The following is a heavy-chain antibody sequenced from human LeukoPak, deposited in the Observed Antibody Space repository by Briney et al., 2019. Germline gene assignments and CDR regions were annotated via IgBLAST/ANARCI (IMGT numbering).Heavy chain of an antibody. CDR2: IYYSGST. Sequence: SETLSVTCTVSGGSISSSSYYWGWIRQPPGKGLEWIGSIYYSGSTYYNPSLKSRVTISVDTSKNQFSLKLSSVTAADTAVYYCARDHGGNWFDPWGQGTLVTVSS. D-gene: IGHD3-16*01. V-gene: IGHV4-39*07. CDR3: ARDHGGNWFDP. CDR1: GGSISSSSYY. J-gene: IGHJ5*02.